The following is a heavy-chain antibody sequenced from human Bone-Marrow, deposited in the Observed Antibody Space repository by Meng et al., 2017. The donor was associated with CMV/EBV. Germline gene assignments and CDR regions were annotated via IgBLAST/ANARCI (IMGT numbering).Heavy chain of an antibody. CDR1: GGSFSGYY. Sequence: ESLKISCAVYGGSFSGYYWSWIRQPPGKGLEWIGEINHSGSTNYNPSLKSRVTISVDTSKNQFSLKLSSVTAADTAVYYCARGRRRFLEWLANYGMDVWGQGTTVTVSS. CDR2: INHSGST. CDR3: ARGRRRFLEWLANYGMDV. V-gene: IGHV4-34*01. D-gene: IGHD3-3*01. J-gene: IGHJ6*02.